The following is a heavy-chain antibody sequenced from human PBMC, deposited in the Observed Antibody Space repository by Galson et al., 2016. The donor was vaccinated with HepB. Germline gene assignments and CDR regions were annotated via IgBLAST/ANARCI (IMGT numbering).Heavy chain of an antibody. CDR3: AKPPSGEDDAFHI. CDR1: GFTFSSFA. D-gene: IGHD3-10*01. V-gene: IGHV3-30*04. J-gene: IGHJ3*02. Sequence: SLRLSCAASGFTFSSFAMHWVRQAPGKGLEWVAAISFDGKTKFYGDSVKGRFTISRDHSKSTLYLQMNSLRVEDTAVYFCAKPPSGEDDAFHIWGQGTLVTVSS. CDR2: ISFDGKTK.